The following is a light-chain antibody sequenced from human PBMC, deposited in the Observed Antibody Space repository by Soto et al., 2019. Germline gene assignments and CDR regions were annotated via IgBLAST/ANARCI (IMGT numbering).Light chain of an antibody. CDR1: SSDIGRYNY. V-gene: IGLV2-14*01. J-gene: IGLJ1*01. CDR2: EVT. CDR3: SSYEGSNIPV. Sequence: QSVLTQPASVSGSPGQSITISCTGTSSDIGRYNYVSWYQQHPGKAPKLMLYEVTNRPSGVSNRFFGSKSGNTASLTISGLQAEDEADYYCSSYEGSNIPVSGTGTKLTVL.